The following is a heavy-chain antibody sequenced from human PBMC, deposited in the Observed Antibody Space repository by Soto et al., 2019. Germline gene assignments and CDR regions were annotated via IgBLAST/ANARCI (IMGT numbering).Heavy chain of an antibody. CDR3: AKRSAGFSEFDY. J-gene: IGHJ4*02. Sequence: EVQLLESGGGLVQPGGSLRLSSAASGFTFSGFAMNWIRQPPGKGLEWVSSVDYTGSYTFYAASVKGRFTISRDNSKNMVYLELNSLRAEDTAVYYCAKRSAGFSEFDYWGQGTLVIVSS. V-gene: IGHV3-23*01. D-gene: IGHD6-13*01. CDR2: VDYTGSYT. CDR1: GFTFSGFA.